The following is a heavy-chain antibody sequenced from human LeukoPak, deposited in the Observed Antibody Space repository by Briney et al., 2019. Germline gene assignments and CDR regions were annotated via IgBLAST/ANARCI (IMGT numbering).Heavy chain of an antibody. CDR3: AKRGSNTWSDFDY. D-gene: IGHD6-13*01. V-gene: IGHV4-59*08. CDR1: GGSISTYY. CDR2: IYYSGIT. J-gene: IGHJ4*02. Sequence: SETLSLTCTVSGGSISTYYWSWIRQPPGKGLEWIGYIYYSGITNCNPSLKCRATISVDTSKNQFSLKLNSVTAADTAVYYCAKRGSNTWSDFDYWGQGTLVTVSS.